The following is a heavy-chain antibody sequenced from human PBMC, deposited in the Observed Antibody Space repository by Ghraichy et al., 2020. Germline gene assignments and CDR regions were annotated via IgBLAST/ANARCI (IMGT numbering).Heavy chain of an antibody. J-gene: IGHJ6*02. CDR1: GFTFSSYW. D-gene: IGHD3-10*01. Sequence: GGSLRLSCAASGFTFSSYWMHWVRQAPGKGLVWVSRINSDGSSTSYADSVKGRFTISRDNAKNTLYLQMNSLRAEDTAVYYCARNGVTMVRGVIMPCYYGIDVWGQGTTVTVSS. V-gene: IGHV3-74*01. CDR2: INSDGSST. CDR3: ARNGVTMVRGVIMPCYYGIDV.